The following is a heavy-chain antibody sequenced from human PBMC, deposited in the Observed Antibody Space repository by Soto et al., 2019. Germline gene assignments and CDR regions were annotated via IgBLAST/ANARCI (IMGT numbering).Heavy chain of an antibody. J-gene: IGHJ3*02. CDR1: GGTFSSYT. V-gene: IGHV1-69*02. CDR2: IIPILGIA. Sequence: QVQLVQYGAEVKKTGSSVKVYCKASGGTFSSYTISWVRQAPGQGLEWMGRIIPILGIANYAQKFQGRVTITADKSTSTAYMELSSLRSEDTAVYYCARSFIAVAGPKAFDIWGQGTMVTVSS. D-gene: IGHD6-19*01. CDR3: ARSFIAVAGPKAFDI.